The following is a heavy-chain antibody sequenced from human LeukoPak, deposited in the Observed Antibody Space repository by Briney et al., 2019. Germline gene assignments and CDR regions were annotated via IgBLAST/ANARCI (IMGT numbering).Heavy chain of an antibody. V-gene: IGHV4-4*02. D-gene: IGHD3-22*01. CDR1: GVSISRSNW. CDR2: IYHSGST. CDR3: ARTYYYDSSGYWFQGYFDY. J-gene: IGHJ4*02. Sequence: SGTLSLTCAVSGVSISRSNWWSWVRQTPGKGLEWLGEIYHSGSTNYNPSLKSRVTISVDQSKNQFSLRLSSVTAADTAVYYCARTYYYDSSGYWFQGYFDYWGQGTLVTVSS.